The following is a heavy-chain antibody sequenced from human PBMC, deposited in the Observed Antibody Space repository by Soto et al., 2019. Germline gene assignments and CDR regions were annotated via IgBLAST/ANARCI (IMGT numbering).Heavy chain of an antibody. Sequence: EVQLVESGGDLVQHGGSLRLSCAASGFTLSDHYMDWVRQAPGKGLEWVARTKNRSQRYTIEYAASVKGRFTISRDDSKNSLYLQMHSLKSDDTAVCYWTCWIAARCSWGQGTLVTVAS. CDR1: GFTLSDHY. CDR3: TCWIAARCS. CDR2: TKNRSQRYTI. V-gene: IGHV3-72*01. D-gene: IGHD6-6*01. J-gene: IGHJ4*02.